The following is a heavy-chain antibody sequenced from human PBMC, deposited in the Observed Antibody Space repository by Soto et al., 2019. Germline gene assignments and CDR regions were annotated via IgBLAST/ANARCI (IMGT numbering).Heavy chain of an antibody. CDR1: GYPFTGYY. D-gene: IGHD2-8*01. CDR3: ARDVEDIVLMVYANYGMEV. V-gene: IGHV1-2*02. J-gene: IGHJ6*02. Sequence: GXSVKVSCTASGYPFTGYYMHWVRQAPGQGLEWMGWINPNSGGTNYAQKFQGRVTMTRDTSISTAYMELSRLRSDDTAVYYCARDVEDIVLMVYANYGMEVWGQGTTVTVSS. CDR2: INPNSGGT.